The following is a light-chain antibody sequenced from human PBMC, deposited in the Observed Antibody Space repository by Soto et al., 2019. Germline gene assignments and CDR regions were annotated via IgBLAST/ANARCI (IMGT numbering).Light chain of an antibody. CDR2: EVS. J-gene: IGLJ1*01. CDR3: SSYTTSRTYV. Sequence: SLPQPASVSGSPGQSITISCTGTSSDVGGYKYVSWYQQHPGKAPKLMIYEVSNRPSGVSNRFSGSKSGNTASLTISGLQAEDEADYYCSSYTTSRTYVVGHGTKVTV. CDR1: SSDVGGYKY. V-gene: IGLV2-14*01.